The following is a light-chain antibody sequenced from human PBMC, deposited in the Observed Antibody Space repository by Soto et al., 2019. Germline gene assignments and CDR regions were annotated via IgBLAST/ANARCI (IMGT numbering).Light chain of an antibody. CDR3: QQYDNYSWT. CDR1: QGISSA. J-gene: IGKJ1*01. Sequence: GDRVTITCRASQGISSALAWYQQKPGKAPKLLIYDASSLGSGVPSRFSGSGSGTEFTLTITSLQPDDFATYYCQQYDNYSWTFGRGTKVDIK. V-gene: IGKV1D-13*01. CDR2: DAS.